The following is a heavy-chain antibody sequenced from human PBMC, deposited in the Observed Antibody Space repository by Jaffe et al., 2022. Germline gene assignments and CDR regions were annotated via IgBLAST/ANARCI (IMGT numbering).Heavy chain of an antibody. CDR2: INSDGSST. J-gene: IGHJ4*02. V-gene: IGHV3-74*01. D-gene: IGHD3-22*01. CDR1: GFTFSSYW. CDR3: AREGYYYDSSGYYYVSGFY. Sequence: EVQLVESGGGLVQPGGSLRLSCAASGFTFSSYWMHWVRQAPGKGLVWVSRINSDGSSTSYADSVKGRFTISRDNAKNTLYLQMNSLRAEDTAVYYCAREGYYYDSSGYYYVSGFYWGQGTLVTVSS.